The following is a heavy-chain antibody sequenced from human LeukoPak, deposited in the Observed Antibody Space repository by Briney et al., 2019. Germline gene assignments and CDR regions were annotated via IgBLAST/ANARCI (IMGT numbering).Heavy chain of an antibody. CDR1: GFTFSRYW. CDR2: IKQDGTAK. CDR3: ARDSTSDTLGY. Sequence: GGSLRLSCAGSGFTFSRYWMSWVRQAPGKGLEWVANIKQDGTAKYYVDSVKGRFTMSRDNDKNSLYLQMDSLRVEDTAVYYCARDSTSDTLGYWGQGTLVTVSS. V-gene: IGHV3-7*01. D-gene: IGHD2-2*02. J-gene: IGHJ4*02.